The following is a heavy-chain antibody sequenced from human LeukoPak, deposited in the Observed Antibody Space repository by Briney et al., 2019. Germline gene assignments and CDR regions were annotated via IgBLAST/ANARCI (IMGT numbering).Heavy chain of an antibody. Sequence: PSETLSLTCTVSGGSISSYYWSWIRQPPGKGLEWIGYIYYSGSTNYNPSLKSRVTISVDTSKNQFSLKLSSVTAADTAVYYCARGRPAGVGAADDAFDIWGQGTMVTVSS. CDR2: IYYSGST. CDR3: ARGRPAGVGAADDAFDI. D-gene: IGHD2-15*01. J-gene: IGHJ3*02. CDR1: GGSISSYY. V-gene: IGHV4-59*01.